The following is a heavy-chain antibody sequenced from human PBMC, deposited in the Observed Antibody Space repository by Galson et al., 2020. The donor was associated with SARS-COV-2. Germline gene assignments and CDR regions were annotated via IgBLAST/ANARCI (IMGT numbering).Heavy chain of an antibody. CDR1: GFTFSSYG. Sequence: GGSLRLSCAASGFTFSSYGMHWVRQAPGKGLEWVAVIWYDGSNKYYADSVKGRFTISRDNSKNTLYLQMNSLRAEDTAVYYCAKDDVAGSYYYYGMDVWGQGTTVTVSS. D-gene: IGHD6-19*01. CDR2: IWYDGSNK. J-gene: IGHJ6*02. CDR3: AKDDVAGSYYYYGMDV. V-gene: IGHV3-33*06.